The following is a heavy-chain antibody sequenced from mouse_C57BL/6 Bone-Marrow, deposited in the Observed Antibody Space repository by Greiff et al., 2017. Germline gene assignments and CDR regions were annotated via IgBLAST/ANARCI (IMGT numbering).Heavy chain of an antibody. CDR3: ARRGYDYDGYFDV. J-gene: IGHJ1*03. V-gene: IGHV1-69*01. Sequence: VQLQQPGAELVMPGASVKLSCKASGYTFTSYWMHWVKQRPGQGLEWIGVIDPSDSYTNYNQKFKGRSTLTVDKSSSTAYMQLSSLTSEDSAVYYCARRGYDYDGYFDVWGTGTTVTVSA. CDR1: GYTFTSYW. CDR2: IDPSDSYT. D-gene: IGHD2-4*01.